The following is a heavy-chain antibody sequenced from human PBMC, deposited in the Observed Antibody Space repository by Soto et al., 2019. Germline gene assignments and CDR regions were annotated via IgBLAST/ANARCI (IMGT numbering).Heavy chain of an antibody. CDR3: ANRAYGSDFDY. D-gene: IGHD3-10*01. V-gene: IGHV3-23*01. J-gene: IGHJ4*02. CDR2: ISGSGDSK. Sequence: EVPLLESGGGLVQPGGSLRLSCAASGFTFSSYAMSWVRQAPGKGLEWVSVISGSGDSKYYADSVKGRFTISRDNSKNTLYLQMSRLRVEDTAVYYCANRAYGSDFDYWGQGTLVTVSS. CDR1: GFTFSSYA.